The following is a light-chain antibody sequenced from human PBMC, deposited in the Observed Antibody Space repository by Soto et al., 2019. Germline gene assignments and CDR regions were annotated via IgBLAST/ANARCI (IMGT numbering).Light chain of an antibody. Sequence: QSVLTQPPSVSAAPRQRVTISCSGSSSNIGNNAVNWYQQLPGKAPKLLIYYDDLLPSGVSDLFSGSKSGTSASLAISGRQSEDEAGYYCAAWDDSLNGVVFGGGTKLTVL. CDR1: SSNIGNNA. CDR3: AAWDDSLNGVV. CDR2: YDD. V-gene: IGLV1-36*01. J-gene: IGLJ2*01.